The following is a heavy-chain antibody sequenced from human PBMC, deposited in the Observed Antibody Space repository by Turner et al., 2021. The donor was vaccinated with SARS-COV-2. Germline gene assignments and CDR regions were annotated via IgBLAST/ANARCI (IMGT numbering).Heavy chain of an antibody. V-gene: IGHV1-69*06. J-gene: IGHJ4*02. Sequence: QVQLVQSGAEVKKPGSSVKVSCKASGGTFSSYAISWVGQAPGQGLEWMGGINPIFGTANYEQKFQGRVTIAADKSTSTAYMELSSLRSEDTAVYDCARDWEYDSGGYWEQSWGQGTLVTVSS. CDR1: GGTFSSYA. CDR2: INPIFGTA. D-gene: IGHD3-22*01. CDR3: ARDWEYDSGGYWEQS.